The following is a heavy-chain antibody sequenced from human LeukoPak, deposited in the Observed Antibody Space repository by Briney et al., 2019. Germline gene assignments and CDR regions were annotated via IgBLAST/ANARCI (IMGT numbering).Heavy chain of an antibody. CDR3: ARDVFPGRNYYDSSGYNN. Sequence: PSETLSLTCTVSGGSISSSSYYWGWIRQPPGKGLEWIGSIHYSGSANYNPSLKSRVTISVDTSKNQFSLKLSSVTAADTAVYYCARDVFPGRNYYDSSGYNNWGQGTLVTVSS. V-gene: IGHV4-39*07. CDR2: IHYSGSA. D-gene: IGHD3-22*01. CDR1: GGSISSSSYY. J-gene: IGHJ4*02.